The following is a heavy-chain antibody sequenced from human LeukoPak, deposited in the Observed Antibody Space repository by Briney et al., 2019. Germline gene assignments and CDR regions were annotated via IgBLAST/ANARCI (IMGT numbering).Heavy chain of an antibody. Sequence: GRSLRLSCAASGFTFDDYAMHWVRQAPGKGLEWVSGISWNSGSIGYADSVKGRFTISRDNAKNSLYLQMNSLRAEDTALYYCAKDSYGSPHYFDYWGQGTLVTVPS. CDR1: GFTFDDYA. D-gene: IGHD3-10*01. CDR3: AKDSYGSPHYFDY. J-gene: IGHJ4*02. CDR2: ISWNSGSI. V-gene: IGHV3-9*01.